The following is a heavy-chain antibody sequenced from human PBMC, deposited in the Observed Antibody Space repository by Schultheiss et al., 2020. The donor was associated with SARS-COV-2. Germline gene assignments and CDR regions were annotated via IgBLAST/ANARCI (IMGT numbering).Heavy chain of an antibody. D-gene: IGHD6-19*01. CDR1: GFTVSSNQ. CDR3: ARDPYSSGWY. CDR2: IYSGSST. J-gene: IGHJ4*02. V-gene: IGHV3-66*01. Sequence: GGSLRLSCAASGFTVSSNQMSWVRQAPGKGLEWISVIYSGSSTYYADSVKGRFTISRDNSKNTLYLQMNSLRAEDTAVYYCARDPYSSGWYCGQGALVTVSS.